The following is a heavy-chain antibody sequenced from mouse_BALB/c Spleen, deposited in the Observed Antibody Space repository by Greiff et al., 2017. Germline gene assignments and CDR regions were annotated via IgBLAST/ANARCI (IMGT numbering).Heavy chain of an antibody. CDR1: GYTFTSYW. J-gene: IGHJ2*01. V-gene: IGHV1S81*02. Sequence: QVQLQQPGAELVKPGASVKLSCKASGYTFTSYWMHWVKQRPGQGLEWIGEINPSNGRTNYNEKFKSKATLTVDKSSSTAYMQLSSLTSEDSAVYYCARYYYGNYYCDYWGQGTTLTVSS. D-gene: IGHD2-1*01. CDR2: INPSNGRT. CDR3: ARYYYGNYYCDY.